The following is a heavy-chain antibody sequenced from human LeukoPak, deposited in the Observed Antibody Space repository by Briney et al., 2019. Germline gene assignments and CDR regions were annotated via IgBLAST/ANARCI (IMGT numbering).Heavy chain of an antibody. D-gene: IGHD3-9*01. CDR2: IWYDGSNK. V-gene: IGHV3-33*01. Sequence: GGSLRLSCAASGSTFSSYGMHWVRQAPGKGLEWVAVIWYDGSNKYYADSVKGRFTISRDNSKNTLYLQMNSLRAEDTAVYYCARDRQVYYDILTGSTYYYYGMDVWGKGTTVTVSS. CDR1: GSTFSSYG. J-gene: IGHJ6*04. CDR3: ARDRQVYYDILTGSTYYYYGMDV.